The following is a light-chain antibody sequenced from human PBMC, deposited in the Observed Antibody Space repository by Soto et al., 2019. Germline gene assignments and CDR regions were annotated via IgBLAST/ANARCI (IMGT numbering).Light chain of an antibody. CDR1: SSDVGGYNY. CDR3: SSYTSSSTLGYV. V-gene: IGLV2-14*01. CDR2: DVS. J-gene: IGLJ1*01. Sequence: QPVLTQPASVSGSPGQSITMSCTGTSSDVGGYNYVSWYQQHPGKAPKLMIYDVSNRPSGVSNRFSGSKSGNTASLTISGLQAEDEADYYCSSYTSSSTLGYVFGTGTKVTVL.